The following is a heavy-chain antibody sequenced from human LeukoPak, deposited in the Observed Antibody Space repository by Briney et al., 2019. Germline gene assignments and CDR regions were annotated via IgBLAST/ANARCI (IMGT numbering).Heavy chain of an antibody. J-gene: IGHJ3*02. CDR2: IIPIFGTA. CDR3: ARGLSWGSVAFDI. V-gene: IGHV1-69*01. Sequence: GASVKVSCKASGGTFSSYAISWVRQAPGQGLEWVGGIIPIFGTANYAQKFQGRVTITADESTSTAYMELSSLRSEDTAVYYCARGLSWGSVAFDIWGQGTMVTVSS. CDR1: GGTFSSYA. D-gene: IGHD7-27*01.